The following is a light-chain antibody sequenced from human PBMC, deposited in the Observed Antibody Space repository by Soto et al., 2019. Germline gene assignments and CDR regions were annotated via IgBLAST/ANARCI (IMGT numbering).Light chain of an antibody. CDR3: QQYNTDYT. V-gene: IGKV1-5*01. J-gene: IGKJ2*01. Sequence: DIQMTQSPSTLSAFVGDRVTITCRASQSIGRWLAWYQQKPGKAPKLLIYDASSLESGVPSRFSGSGFGTEFTLTISSLQPDDFATYYCQQYNTDYTFGQGTK. CDR1: QSIGRW. CDR2: DAS.